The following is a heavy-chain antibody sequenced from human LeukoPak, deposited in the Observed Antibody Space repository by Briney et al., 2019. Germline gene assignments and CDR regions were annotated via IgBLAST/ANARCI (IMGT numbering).Heavy chain of an antibody. CDR1: GGSISSYY. CDR3: ARLNGDIVVVPAAGYYYYGMDV. CDR2: IYYSGST. D-gene: IGHD2-2*01. V-gene: IGHV4-59*12. Sequence: SETLSLTCTVSGGSISSYYWSWIRQPPGKGLEWFGYIYYSGSTNYNPSLKSRVTISVDTSKNQFSLKLSSVTAADTSVYYCARLNGDIVVVPAAGYYYYGMDVWGQGTTVTVSS. J-gene: IGHJ6*02.